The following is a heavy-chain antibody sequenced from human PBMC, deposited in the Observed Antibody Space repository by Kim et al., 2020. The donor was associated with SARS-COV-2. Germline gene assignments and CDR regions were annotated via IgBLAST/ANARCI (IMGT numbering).Heavy chain of an antibody. J-gene: IGHJ6*02. CDR1: GFIFSSYS. V-gene: IGHV3-30*18. CDR3: AKGAYDVPYYYYGMDV. Sequence: GGSLRLSCSASGFIFSSYSMHWVRQAPGKGLEWVAVITHDGSNKYYADSVKGRFTISRDNSRNTLSVQMDSLRAEDTAMYYCAKGAYDVPYYYYGMDVWGQGTTVTVSS. D-gene: IGHD3-3*01. CDR2: ITHDGSNK.